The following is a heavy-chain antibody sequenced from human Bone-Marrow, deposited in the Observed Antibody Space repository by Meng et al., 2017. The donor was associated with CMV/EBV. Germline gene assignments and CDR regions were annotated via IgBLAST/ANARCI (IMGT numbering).Heavy chain of an antibody. V-gene: IGHV3-48*04. D-gene: IGHD3-3*01. Sequence: GESLKISCAASGFTFSSYSMNWVRQAPGKGLEWVSYISTSGSIIYYADSVKGRFTISRDNAKNSLYLHMSSLRAEDTAVYYCARAYLTIFYGMDVWGQGTTVTVSS. CDR3: ARAYLTIFYGMDV. CDR1: GFTFSSYS. CDR2: ISTSGSII. J-gene: IGHJ6*02.